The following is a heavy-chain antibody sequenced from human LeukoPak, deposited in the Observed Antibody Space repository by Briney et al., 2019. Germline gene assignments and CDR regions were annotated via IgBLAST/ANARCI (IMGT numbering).Heavy chain of an antibody. J-gene: IGHJ4*02. CDR1: GYTFTSYY. D-gene: IGHD1-26*01. Sequence: GASVKVSCKASGYTFTSYYMHWVRQAAGQGLEWMGIINPSGGSTSYAQKFQGRVTMNRDTSTSTVYMGLSSLRSEETAVYYCARDLVGAPPGFDYWGQGTLVTVSS. V-gene: IGHV1-46*01. CDR2: INPSGGST. CDR3: ARDLVGAPPGFDY.